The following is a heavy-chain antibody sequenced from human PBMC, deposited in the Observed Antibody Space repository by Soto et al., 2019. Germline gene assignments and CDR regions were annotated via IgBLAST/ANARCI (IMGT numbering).Heavy chain of an antibody. CDR3: ASAADCSSTSCYASNFDY. V-gene: IGHV4-39*01. CDR1: GGSISSTSYY. J-gene: IGHJ4*02. Sequence: SETLSLTCNVSGGSISSTSYYWGWIRQSPGKGLEWIGSIYYSGSTYQNPSLRSRVTISVDTSKNQFSLKLSSVTAADTAVYYCASAADCSSTSCYASNFDYWGQGTLVTVSS. D-gene: IGHD2-2*01. CDR2: IYYSGST.